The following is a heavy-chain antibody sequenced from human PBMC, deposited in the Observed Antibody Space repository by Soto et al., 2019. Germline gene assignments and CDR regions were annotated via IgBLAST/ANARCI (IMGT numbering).Heavy chain of an antibody. CDR2: IYYSGST. D-gene: IGHD3-22*01. V-gene: IGHV4-30-4*01. CDR3: ARITMIVVVIDY. J-gene: IGHJ4*02. CDR1: GGSIISGDYY. Sequence: NPSETLSLTCTVSGGSIISGDYYFSCIRQPPWKGLEWIGYIYYSGSTYYNPSLKSRVTISVDTSKNQFSLKLSSVTAADTAVYYCARITMIVVVIDYWGQGTLVTVSS.